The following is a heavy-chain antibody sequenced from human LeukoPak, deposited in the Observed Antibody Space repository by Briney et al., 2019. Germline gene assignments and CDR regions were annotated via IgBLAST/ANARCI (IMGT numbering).Heavy chain of an antibody. D-gene: IGHD2-15*01. CDR2: IYTSGST. V-gene: IGHV4-4*07. J-gene: IGHJ6*03. CDR3: ARDLGRRCSGGRCYYYYNYMDV. Sequence: SETLSLTCTVSGGSISSYYWSWIRQPAGKGLEWIGRIYTSGSTNYNPSLKSRVTMSVDTSKNQFSLKLSSVTAADTAVYYCARDLGRRCSGGRCYYYYNYMDVWGKGTTVTISS. CDR1: GGSISSYY.